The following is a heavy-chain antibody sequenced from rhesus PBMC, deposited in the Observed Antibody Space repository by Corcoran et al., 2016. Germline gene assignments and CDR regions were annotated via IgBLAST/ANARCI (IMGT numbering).Heavy chain of an antibody. CDR1: GGSISRGYYY. V-gene: IGHV4-122*02. CDR3: ASVAGVIPFYFDY. CDR2: ITYSGGT. J-gene: IGHJ4*01. Sequence: QVQLQESGPGLVKPSETLSLTCAVSGGSISRGYYYWSWIRQPPGKGLDWIGYITYSGGTSYNPSLKSRVTISRDTSQTQFSLKLSSVTAADTAVYYCASVAGVIPFYFDYWGQGVLVTVSS. D-gene: IGHD3-34*01.